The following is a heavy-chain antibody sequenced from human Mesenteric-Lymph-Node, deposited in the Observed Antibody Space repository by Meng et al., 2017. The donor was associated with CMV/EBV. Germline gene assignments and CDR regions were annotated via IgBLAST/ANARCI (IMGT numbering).Heavy chain of an antibody. CDR1: GYVFTGYY. J-gene: IGHJ3*02. CDR3: ARGGENNYYDASGREDAFDI. D-gene: IGHD3-22*01. Sequence: ASVKVSCKASGYVFTGYYIYWVRQAPGQGLEWLGWINPNSGASRYTQRFHGRVTMATDTPSNTAFMEVSRLTSDDTAVYYCARGGENNYYDASGREDAFDIWGQGTMVTVSS. V-gene: IGHV1-2*02. CDR2: INPNSGAS.